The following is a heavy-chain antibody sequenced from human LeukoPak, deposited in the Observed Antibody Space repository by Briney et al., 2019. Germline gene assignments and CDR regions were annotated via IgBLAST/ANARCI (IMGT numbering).Heavy chain of an antibody. V-gene: IGHV3-74*01. CDR2: INSDGSST. CDR1: GFTFSSYW. Sequence: GGSLRLSCAASGFTFSSYWMPWVRHAPGKGLVWVSRINSDGSSTSYADSVKGRFTISRDNAKNSLYLQMNSLRAEDTAVYYCARSYDFWSMYYFDYWGQGTLVTVSS. CDR3: ARSYDFWSMYYFDY. D-gene: IGHD3-3*01. J-gene: IGHJ4*02.